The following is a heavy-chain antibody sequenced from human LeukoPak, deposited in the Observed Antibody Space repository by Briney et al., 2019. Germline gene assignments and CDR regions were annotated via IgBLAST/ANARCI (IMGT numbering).Heavy chain of an antibody. CDR2: INPNSGGT. CDR3: ARVSSSCYFRFDP. J-gene: IGHJ5*02. D-gene: IGHD2-15*01. Sequence: ASVKVSCKASGYTFTGYYMHWVRQAPGQGLEWMGWINPNSGGTNYAQKFQGRVTMTRDTSISTAYMELSRLRSDDTAVYNCARVSSSCYFRFDPWGHGTLVTVSS. V-gene: IGHV1-2*02. CDR1: GYTFTGYY.